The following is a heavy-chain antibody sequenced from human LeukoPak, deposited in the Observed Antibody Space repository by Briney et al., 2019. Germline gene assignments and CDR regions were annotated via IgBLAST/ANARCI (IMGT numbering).Heavy chain of an antibody. J-gene: IGHJ6*03. Sequence: ASVKVSCKASGYTFTGYYMHWVRQAPGQGLEWMGWINPNSGGTRYAQKFQGRVTMTRDTSITTAYMELSRLRSDDTAVYYCARATGSVDYYYMEVWDKGPRSPSP. D-gene: IGHD1-1*01. V-gene: IGHV1-2*02. CDR2: INPNSGGT. CDR3: ARATGSVDYYYMEV. CDR1: GYTFTGYY.